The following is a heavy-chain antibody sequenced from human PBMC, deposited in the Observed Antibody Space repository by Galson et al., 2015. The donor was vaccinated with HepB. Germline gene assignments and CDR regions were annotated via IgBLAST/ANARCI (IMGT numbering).Heavy chain of an antibody. J-gene: IGHJ6*03. V-gene: IGHV1-69*13. CDR2: IIPVFGSA. Sequence: SVKVSCKASGDTFSSYAISWVRQAPGHGLEWMGGIIPVFGSAHYAQKFQGRVTITAAESTRTAYMELSGLRSEDTAVYYCARAQYCSSTSCFIGGPNFYYYMDVWGKGTTVTVSS. CDR3: ARAQYCSSTSCFIGGPNFYYYMDV. D-gene: IGHD2-2*01. CDR1: GDTFSSYA.